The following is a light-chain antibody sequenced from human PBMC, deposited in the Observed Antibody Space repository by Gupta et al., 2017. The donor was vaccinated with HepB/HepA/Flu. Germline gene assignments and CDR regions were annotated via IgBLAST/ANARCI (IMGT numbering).Light chain of an antibody. CDR3: FQIVSIPPLT. CDR2: GSS. Sequence: DIQMTQSPSSLSASLGDRVTISCRASQSIGDHLNWYQQKPGQAPNLLIFGSSYLQTGVPARFSGSGYGTDFTLTITSRQPEDFAPYYCFQIVSIPPLTFGGGTKVEI. CDR1: QSIGDH. V-gene: IGKV1-39*01. J-gene: IGKJ4*01.